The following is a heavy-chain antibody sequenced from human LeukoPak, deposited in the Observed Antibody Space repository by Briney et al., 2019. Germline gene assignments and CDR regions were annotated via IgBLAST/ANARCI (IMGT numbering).Heavy chain of an antibody. CDR2: IYTSGST. Sequence: PSETLSLTCTVSGGSISSYYWSWIRQPAGKGLEWNGRIYTSGSTNYNPSLKSRVTISVDKSKNQFSLKLSSVTAADTAVYYCARDGSVPGDYFDYWGQGTLVTVSS. J-gene: IGHJ4*02. CDR3: ARDGSVPGDYFDY. V-gene: IGHV4-4*07. CDR1: GGSISSYY. D-gene: IGHD1-1*01.